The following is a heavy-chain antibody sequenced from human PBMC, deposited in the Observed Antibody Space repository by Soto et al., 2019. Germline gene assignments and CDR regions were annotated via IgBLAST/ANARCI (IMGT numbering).Heavy chain of an antibody. D-gene: IGHD3-16*02. CDR2: ISSSGSTI. CDR1: GFTFSSYS. J-gene: IGHJ4*02. V-gene: IGHV3-48*04. Sequence: EVQLVESGGGLVQPGGSLRLSCAASGFTFSSYSMNWVRQAPGKGLEWVSYISSSGSTIYYADSVKGRFTISRDNAKNSLYLQINSLRAEDTAVYYCARTALYRADYWGQGTLVTVSS. CDR3: ARTALYRADY.